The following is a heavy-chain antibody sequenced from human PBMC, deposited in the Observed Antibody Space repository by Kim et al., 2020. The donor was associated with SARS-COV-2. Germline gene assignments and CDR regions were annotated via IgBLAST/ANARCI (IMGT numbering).Heavy chain of an antibody. CDR3: ARESLIVVVPAAIPYHYYYYGMDV. Sequence: ASVKVSCKASGYTFTSYGISWVRQAPGQGLEWMGWISAYNGNTNYAQKLQGRVTMTTDTSTSTAYMELRSLRSDDTAVYYCARESLIVVVPAAIPYHYYYYGMDVWGQGTTVTVSS. D-gene: IGHD2-2*01. J-gene: IGHJ6*02. CDR2: ISAYNGNT. V-gene: IGHV1-18*04. CDR1: GYTFTSYG.